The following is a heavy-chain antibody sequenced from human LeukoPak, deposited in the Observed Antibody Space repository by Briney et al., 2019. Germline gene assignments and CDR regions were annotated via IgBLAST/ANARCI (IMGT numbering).Heavy chain of an antibody. D-gene: IGHD3-16*02. CDR3: ARAYYDYVWGSYRDAFGI. CDR2: ISSSGSTI. Sequence: GGSLRLSCAASGFTFSSYSMNWVRQAPGKGLEWVSYISSSGSTIYYADSVKGRFTISRDNAKNSLYLQMNSLRAEDTAVYYCARAYYDYVWGSYRDAFGIWGQGTMVTVSS. V-gene: IGHV3-48*04. CDR1: GFTFSSYS. J-gene: IGHJ3*02.